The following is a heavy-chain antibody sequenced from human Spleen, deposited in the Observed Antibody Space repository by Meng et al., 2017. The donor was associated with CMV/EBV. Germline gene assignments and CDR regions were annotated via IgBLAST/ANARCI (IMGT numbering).Heavy chain of an antibody. Sequence: FSSYAMHWVRQAPGKGLEWVAVISYDGSNKYYADSVKGRITISRDNSKNTLYLQMNSLRAEDTARYYCARGETLVLQYFDWLSPGDYWGQGTLVTVSS. CDR2: ISYDGSNK. V-gene: IGHV3-30-3*01. CDR1: FSSYA. CDR3: ARGETLVLQYFDWLSPGDY. J-gene: IGHJ4*02. D-gene: IGHD3-9*01.